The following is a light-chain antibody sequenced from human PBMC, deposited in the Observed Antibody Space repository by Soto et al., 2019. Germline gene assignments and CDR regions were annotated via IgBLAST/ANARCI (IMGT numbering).Light chain of an antibody. CDR3: QQYYRYPPT. CDR1: QGISSY. Sequence: AIRMTQSPSSLSASTGDRVTITCRASQGISSYLAWYKQKPGKAPKLLIYAASTLQSGVPSSFSGSGSGTDFTLTISCLQSEDLATYYCQQYYRYPPTFGQGTKVEIK. CDR2: AAS. J-gene: IGKJ1*01. V-gene: IGKV1-8*01.